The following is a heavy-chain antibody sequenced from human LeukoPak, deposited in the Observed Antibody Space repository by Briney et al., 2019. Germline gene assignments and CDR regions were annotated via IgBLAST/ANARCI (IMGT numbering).Heavy chain of an antibody. V-gene: IGHV3-30*18. D-gene: IGHD5-18*01. CDR1: GFTFSNAW. Sequence: GGSLRLSCADSGFTFSNAWMSWVRQAPGKGLEWVAVISYDGSNKYYADSVKGRFTISRDNSKNTLYLQMNSLRAEDTAVYYCAKDRRGDYRYGYIDYWGQGTLVTVSS. CDR3: AKDRRGDYRYGYIDY. CDR2: ISYDGSNK. J-gene: IGHJ4*02.